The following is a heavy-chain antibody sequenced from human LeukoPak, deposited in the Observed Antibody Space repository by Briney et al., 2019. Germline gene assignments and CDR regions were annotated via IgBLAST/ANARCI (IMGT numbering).Heavy chain of an antibody. CDR1: GFTFSSYW. D-gene: IGHD3-10*01. Sequence: GGSLRLSCAASGFTFSSYWMHWVRQTPGKGLVWVSRINSDGSITTYADSVKGRFTISRDNAKNSLYLQMNSLRAEDTAVYYCARDPGFRRGSGSYSYRDFDYWGQGTLVTVSS. CDR2: INSDGSIT. V-gene: IGHV3-74*03. J-gene: IGHJ4*02. CDR3: ARDPGFRRGSGSYSYRDFDY.